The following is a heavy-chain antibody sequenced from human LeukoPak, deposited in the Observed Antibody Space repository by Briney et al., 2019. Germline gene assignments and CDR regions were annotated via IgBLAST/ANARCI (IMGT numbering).Heavy chain of an antibody. CDR1: GFTFSNYA. CDR2: ISGSGAST. D-gene: IGHD5-12*01. J-gene: IGHJ4*02. V-gene: IGHV3-23*01. Sequence: GGSLRLSCAASGFTFSNYAMSWVRQAPGKGLEWVSAISGSGASTYYADSVKGRFTISRDNSKNMLYLQMNSLRAEDTAVYYCAKIRKATENDYWGQGTLVTVSS. CDR3: AKIRKATENDY.